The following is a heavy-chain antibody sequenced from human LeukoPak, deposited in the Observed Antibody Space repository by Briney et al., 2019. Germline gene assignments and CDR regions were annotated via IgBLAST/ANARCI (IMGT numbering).Heavy chain of an antibody. J-gene: IGHJ4*02. V-gene: IGHV4-34*01. D-gene: IGHD3-22*01. CDR2: INHSGST. Sequence: SETLSLTCAVYGGSFSGYYWSWIRQPPGKGLEWIGEINHSGSTNYNPSLKSRVTISVDTSKNQFSLKLSSVTAADTAVYYCARGHPRSTYYYDSSGRGEYWGQGALVTVSS. CDR1: GGSFSGYY. CDR3: ARGHPRSTYYYDSSGRGEY.